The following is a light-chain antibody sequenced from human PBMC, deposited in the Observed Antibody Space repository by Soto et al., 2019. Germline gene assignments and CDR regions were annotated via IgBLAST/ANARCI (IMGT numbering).Light chain of an antibody. CDR2: GAA. Sequence: EIVMTQSPATLSVSPGERDTLSCRASQSVSSNLAWYQQKPGQAAGLLIYGAATRATGIPARFSGSGSGTEFTLTISSLQSEDFATYYCQQYATYWTFGQGTKVDIK. V-gene: IGKV3-15*01. J-gene: IGKJ1*01. CDR3: QQYATYWT. CDR1: QSVSSN.